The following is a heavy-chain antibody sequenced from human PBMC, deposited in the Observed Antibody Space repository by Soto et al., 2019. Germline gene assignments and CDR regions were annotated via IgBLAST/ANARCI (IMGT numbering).Heavy chain of an antibody. CDR2: MNPNSGNT. Sequence: ASVKVSCKASGYTFTSYDINWVRRATGQGLEWMGWMNPNSGNTGYAQKFQGRVTMTRNTSISTAYMELSSLRSEDTAVYYCAGPNELGPYYYYYGMDVWGQGTTVNVS. CDR3: AGPNELGPYYYYYGMDV. D-gene: IGHD1-1*01. J-gene: IGHJ6*02. V-gene: IGHV1-8*01. CDR1: GYTFTSYD.